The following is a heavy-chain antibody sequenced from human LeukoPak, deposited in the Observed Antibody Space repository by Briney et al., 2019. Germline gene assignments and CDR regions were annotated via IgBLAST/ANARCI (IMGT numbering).Heavy chain of an antibody. CDR3: AKDRRGYSYGYGFDY. J-gene: IGHJ4*02. D-gene: IGHD5-18*01. CDR1: GFTFSSYA. V-gene: IGHV3-23*01. CDR2: ISGSGGST. Sequence: PGGSLRLSCAASGFTFSSYAMSWVRQAPGKGLECVSAISGSGGSTYYADSVKGRFTISRDNSRNTLYLQMNSLRAEDTAVYYCAKDRRGYSYGYGFDYWGQGTLVTVSS.